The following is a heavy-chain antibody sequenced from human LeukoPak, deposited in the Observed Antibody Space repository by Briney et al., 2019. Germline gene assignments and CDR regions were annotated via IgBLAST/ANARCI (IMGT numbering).Heavy chain of an antibody. V-gene: IGHV5-51*01. Sequence: GESLKISCKGSGYSVNNYWIGWVRQMPGKGLEWMGIIYPADSDIRYSPSFQGQVTISADKSISTVYLQWSSLKASDTAMYYCARQEYCSGGSCYTWFDPWGQGTLVTVSS. CDR3: ARQEYCSGGSCYTWFDP. J-gene: IGHJ5*02. D-gene: IGHD2-15*01. CDR2: IYPADSDI. CDR1: GYSVNNYW.